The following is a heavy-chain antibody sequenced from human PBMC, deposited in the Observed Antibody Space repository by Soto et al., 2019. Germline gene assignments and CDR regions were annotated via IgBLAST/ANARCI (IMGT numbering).Heavy chain of an antibody. Sequence: XAVKVACNASGSTLPSYGIIWVRQSPGQGLEWMGWISAYNGNTNYAQKLQGRVTMTTDTSTSTAYMELRSLRSDDTAVYYCARDARSAYDFSYYYYGMDVWGQGTTVTVSS. CDR1: GSTLPSYG. D-gene: IGHD5-12*01. J-gene: IGHJ6*02. CDR2: ISAYNGNT. CDR3: ARDARSAYDFSYYYYGMDV. V-gene: IGHV1-18*04.